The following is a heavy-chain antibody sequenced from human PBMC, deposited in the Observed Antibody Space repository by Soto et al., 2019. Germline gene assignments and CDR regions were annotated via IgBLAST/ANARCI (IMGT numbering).Heavy chain of an antibody. J-gene: IGHJ4*01. D-gene: IGHD3-3*02. CDR2: ISVYYGST. V-gene: IGHV1-18*01. CDR3: ARGPDSLLAPTHINPFNY. CDR1: GYTFSRSC. Sequence: ASVKVSCKASGYTFSRSCLSWVRQAPGQGLEWMGWISVYYGSTKYAQKFQGRLTMTTDTSTSTAYMELGSLRSDDTAVYYCARGPDSLLAPTHINPFNYWGQGTLVTVSS.